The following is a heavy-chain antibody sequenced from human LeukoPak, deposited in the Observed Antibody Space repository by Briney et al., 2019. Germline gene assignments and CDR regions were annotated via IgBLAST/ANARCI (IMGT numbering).Heavy chain of an antibody. Sequence: PSETLSLTCAVYGGSFSGYYWSWIRQPPGKGLEWIGEINHSGSTNYNPSLKSRVTISVDTSKNQFSLKLSSVTAVDTAVYYCARGSDYVWGSYRYTPFVYWGQGTLVTVSS. D-gene: IGHD3-16*02. CDR3: ARGSDYVWGSYRYTPFVY. V-gene: IGHV4-34*01. CDR1: GGSFSGYY. CDR2: INHSGST. J-gene: IGHJ4*02.